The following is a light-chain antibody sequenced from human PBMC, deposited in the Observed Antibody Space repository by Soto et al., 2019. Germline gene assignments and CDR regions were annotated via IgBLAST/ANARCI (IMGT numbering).Light chain of an antibody. CDR2: DAS. J-gene: IGKJ1*01. CDR1: QSISSC. V-gene: IGKV1-5*01. CDR3: QQYNSYSWT. Sequence: DIQMTQSPSTLSASVGDRVTITCRASQSISSCLAWYQQKPGKAPKLLIYDASSLESGVPSRFSGSGSGTEFALTIRSLQPDDFATYYSQQYNSYSWTFGQGTKVDIK.